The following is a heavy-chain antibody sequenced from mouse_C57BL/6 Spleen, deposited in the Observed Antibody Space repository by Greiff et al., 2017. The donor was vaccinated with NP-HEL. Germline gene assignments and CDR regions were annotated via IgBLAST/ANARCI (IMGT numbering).Heavy chain of an antibody. CDR2: ISDGGRYT. V-gene: IGHV5-4*03. CDR1: GVTFSSYA. CDR3: ARGGRAMDY. Sequence: XVKLVEAGGGVVKPGGSLKLSCAAAGVTFSSYAMSWVRQTPEKRLEWVATISDGGRYTYYPDNVKGRFTISRDNAKNNLYLQMSHLKSEDTAMYYCARGGRAMDYWGQGTSVTVSS. J-gene: IGHJ4*01.